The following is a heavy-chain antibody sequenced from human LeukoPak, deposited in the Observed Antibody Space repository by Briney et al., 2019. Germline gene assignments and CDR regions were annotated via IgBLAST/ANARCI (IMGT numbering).Heavy chain of an antibody. J-gene: IGHJ4*02. D-gene: IGHD6-13*01. CDR1: GGSVNSGNHY. CDR3: ARWAAGAAAGNFDY. Sequence: PSETLSLNCTVAGGSVNSGNHYWGWIRQPPGKGLEWIGSIYHNGINYYNPSVASRVTISVDTSKNQFSLNLTAVTAADSAVYFCARWAAGAAAGNFDYWGQGTLSPSPQ. CDR2: IYHNGIN. V-gene: IGHV4-39*01.